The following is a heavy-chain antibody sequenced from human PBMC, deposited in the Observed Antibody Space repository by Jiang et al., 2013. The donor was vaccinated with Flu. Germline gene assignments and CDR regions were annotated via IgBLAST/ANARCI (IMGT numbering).Heavy chain of an antibody. Sequence: SSAASGFTFSSYGMHWVRQAPGKGLEWVAVISYDGSNKYYADSVKGRFTISRDNSKNTLYLQMNSLRAEDTAVYYCATVGEVVITHSIDYWGQGTLVTVSS. CDR2: ISYDGSNK. CDR3: ATVGEVVITHSIDY. J-gene: IGHJ4*02. V-gene: IGHV3-30*03. CDR1: GFTFSSYG. D-gene: IGHD3-22*01.